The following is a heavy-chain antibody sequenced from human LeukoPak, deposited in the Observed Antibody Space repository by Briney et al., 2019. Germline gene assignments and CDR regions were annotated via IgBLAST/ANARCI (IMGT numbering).Heavy chain of an antibody. CDR3: ARDMWGSFDY. D-gene: IGHD7-27*01. J-gene: IGHJ4*02. CDR1: GFSFSNFW. V-gene: IGHV3-74*01. Sequence: RGSLRLSCAASGFSFSNFWMHWGRQAPGEGLVWVSRISPDGSETTYADSVKGRFTISRDNAKNTLYLQLGSLGAEDTAVYYCARDMWGSFDYWGQGALVTVSS. CDR2: ISPDGSET.